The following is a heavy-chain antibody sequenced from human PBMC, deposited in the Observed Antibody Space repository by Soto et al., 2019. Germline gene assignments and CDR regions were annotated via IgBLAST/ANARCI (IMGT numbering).Heavy chain of an antibody. Sequence: QVQLQESGPGLVKASETLSLTCAVSGDSISSGAWWSWVRQSPGKGLQWIGEIYHSGNTRNNPSLKSRVTMSVDKSNNQFSLNLMSVTAADTAVYYCARGVGSSPPRYWGRGTLVTVSS. CDR3: ARGVGSSPPRY. D-gene: IGHD1-26*01. CDR1: GDSISSGAW. CDR2: IYHSGNT. V-gene: IGHV4-4*02. J-gene: IGHJ4*02.